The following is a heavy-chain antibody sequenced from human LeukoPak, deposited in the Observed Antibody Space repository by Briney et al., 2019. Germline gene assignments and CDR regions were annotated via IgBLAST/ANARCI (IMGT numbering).Heavy chain of an antibody. CDR1: GGSISSSSFF. CDR3: ARPSVLRFSIGAAYFDF. Sequence: SETQSFTCTVSGGSISSSSFFWGWIRQPPGKGLEWVGSIDYSGTTFYNPSLGSRVTIALDTSSNQFSLKLSSVTAADTAVYFCARPSVLRFSIGAAYFDFWGQGSLVIVSS. D-gene: IGHD3-3*01. V-gene: IGHV4-39*01. CDR2: IDYSGTT. J-gene: IGHJ4*02.